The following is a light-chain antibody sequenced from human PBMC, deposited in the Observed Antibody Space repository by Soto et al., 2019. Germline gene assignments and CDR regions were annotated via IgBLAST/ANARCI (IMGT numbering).Light chain of an antibody. Sequence: QSVLTQPPSVSAAPGQKVTISCSGSSSNIGNNYVSWFQQPPGTAPKLLIYDSNKRPSGIPDRFSGSKSGTSATLDITGLQTGDEADYYCATWDRSLTGEVFGGGTQLTVL. CDR2: DSN. CDR3: ATWDRSLTGEV. CDR1: SSNIGNNY. V-gene: IGLV1-51*01. J-gene: IGLJ2*01.